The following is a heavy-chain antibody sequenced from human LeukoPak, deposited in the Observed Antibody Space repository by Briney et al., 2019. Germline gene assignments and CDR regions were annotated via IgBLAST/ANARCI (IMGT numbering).Heavy chain of an antibody. D-gene: IGHD1-26*01. CDR1: GFTFDDYA. J-gene: IGHJ4*02. Sequence: PGRSLRLSCAASGFTFDDYAMHWVRQAPGKGLEWVSGISWNSGSIGYADSVKGRFTISRDNAKNSLYLQMSSLRAEDTALYYCAKDRYLAGGYFDYWGQGTLVTVSS. CDR2: ISWNSGSI. V-gene: IGHV3-9*01. CDR3: AKDRYLAGGYFDY.